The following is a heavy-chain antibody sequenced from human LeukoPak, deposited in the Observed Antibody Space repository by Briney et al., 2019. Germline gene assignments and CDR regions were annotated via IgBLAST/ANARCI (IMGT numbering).Heavy chain of an antibody. Sequence: SQTLSLTCVISGDSVSSNSAAWTWIRQSPSTGLEWLGRTYYRSKWSSDYAVSVESRITINADTSKNQFSLQLDSVTPEDTAVYYCAREVDYGGHSADFDYWGQGTLVTVSS. J-gene: IGHJ4*02. CDR1: GDSVSSNSAA. CDR3: AREVDYGGHSADFDY. CDR2: TYYRSKWSS. V-gene: IGHV6-1*01. D-gene: IGHD4-23*01.